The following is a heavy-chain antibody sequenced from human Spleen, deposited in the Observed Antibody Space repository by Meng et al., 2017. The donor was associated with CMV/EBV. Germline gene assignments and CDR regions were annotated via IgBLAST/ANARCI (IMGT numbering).Heavy chain of an antibody. CDR1: GYTFTDNY. J-gene: IGHJ4*02. D-gene: IGHD3-22*01. CDR3: ARMDSSGYYYFDY. Sequence: ASVKVSCKASGYTFTDNYIHWVRQAPGQGLEWMGWINPNSGGTNYAQKFQGRVTMTGDTSITTAYTELSRLRSDDTAVYYCARMDSSGYYYFDYWGQGTLVTVSS. CDR2: INPNSGGT. V-gene: IGHV1-2*02.